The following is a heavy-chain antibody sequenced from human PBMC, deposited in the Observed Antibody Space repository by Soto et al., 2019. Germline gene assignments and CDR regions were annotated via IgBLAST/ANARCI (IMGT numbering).Heavy chain of an antibody. Sequence: EVQLVESGGGLVQPGGSLRLSCAASGFTFSSYWMSWVRQAPGKGLEWVANIKQDGSEKYYVDSVKGRFTISRDNAKNSLYLQMNSLRAEDTAVDYCATSVAGTMGRSYYYYYYMDVWGKGTTVTVSS. J-gene: IGHJ6*03. CDR3: ATSVAGTMGRSYYYYYYMDV. CDR1: GFTFSSYW. CDR2: IKQDGSEK. D-gene: IGHD6-19*01. V-gene: IGHV3-7*01.